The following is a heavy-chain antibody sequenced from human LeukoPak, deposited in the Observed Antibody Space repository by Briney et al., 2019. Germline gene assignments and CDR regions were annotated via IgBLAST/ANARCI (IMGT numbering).Heavy chain of an antibody. CDR3: ARIPGGYYYAMDV. CDR2: ISSRSSNI. V-gene: IGHV3-48*02. J-gene: IGHJ6*02. Sequence: PGGSLRLSCAASGFTFSSYSMNWVRQAPGKGLEWVSYISSRSSNIYYADSVKGRFTISRDSAKNSLYLQMNSLRDEDTAVYYCARIPGGYYYAMDVWGQGTTVTVSS. D-gene: IGHD3-16*01. CDR1: GFTFSSYS.